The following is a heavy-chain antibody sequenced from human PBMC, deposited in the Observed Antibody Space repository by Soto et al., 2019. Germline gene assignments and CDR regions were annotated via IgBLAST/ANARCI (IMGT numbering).Heavy chain of an antibody. CDR3: ARKLVAIPSGGTAMVSGPTGFDP. CDR2: IYHSGST. V-gene: IGHV4-4*02. D-gene: IGHD5-18*01. J-gene: IGHJ5*02. CDR1: GGSISSSNW. Sequence: SETLSLTCAVSGGSISSSNWWSWVRQPPGKGLEWIGEIYHSGSTNYNPSLKSRVTISVDKSKNQFSLKLSSVTAADTAVYYCARKLVAIPSGGTAMVSGPTGFDPWGQGTLVTVSS.